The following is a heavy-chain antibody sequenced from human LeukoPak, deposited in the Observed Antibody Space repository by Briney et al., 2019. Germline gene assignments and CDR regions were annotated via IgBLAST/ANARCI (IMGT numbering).Heavy chain of an antibody. Sequence: SETLSLTCAVYGGSFSGYYWTWIRQAPGKGLEWIGEINPSGRISYNPSLKSRLTISVDASKNQFSLNLRSLTAADTAVYYCARGRREVSMIVVVMTAASYYLDVWGKGTTVTVS. CDR1: GGSFSGYY. V-gene: IGHV4-34*01. CDR2: INPSGRI. J-gene: IGHJ6*03. D-gene: IGHD3-22*01. CDR3: ARGRREVSMIVVVMTAASYYLDV.